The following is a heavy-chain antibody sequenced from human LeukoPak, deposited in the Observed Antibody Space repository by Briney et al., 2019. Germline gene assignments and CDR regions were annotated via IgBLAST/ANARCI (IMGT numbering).Heavy chain of an antibody. CDR1: GYTFTSYG. V-gene: IGHV1-18*01. CDR2: ISAYNGNT. CDR3: ARPRIVGATTQADDDAFDI. J-gene: IGHJ3*02. D-gene: IGHD1-26*01. Sequence: ASVKVSCKASGYTFTSYGISWVRQAPGQGLEWMGWISAYNGNTNYAQKLQGRVTMTTDTSTSTAYMELRSLRSDDTAVYYCARPRIVGATTQADDDAFDIWGQGTMVTVSS.